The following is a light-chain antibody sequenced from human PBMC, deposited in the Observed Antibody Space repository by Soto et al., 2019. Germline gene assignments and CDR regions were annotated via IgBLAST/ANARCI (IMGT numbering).Light chain of an antibody. Sequence: EIVLTQFPGTLSLSPGERATLSCRASQSVSSSYLAWYQQKLGQAPRLLIYGASSRATGIPDRFSGSGSGTDFTLTISRLEPEDFAVYYCQHYDTLYTFGQGTKVDIK. J-gene: IGKJ2*01. V-gene: IGKV3-20*01. CDR2: GAS. CDR3: QHYDTLYT. CDR1: QSVSSSY.